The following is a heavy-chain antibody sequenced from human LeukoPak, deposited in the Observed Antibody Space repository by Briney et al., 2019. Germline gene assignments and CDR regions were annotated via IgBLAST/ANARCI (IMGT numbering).Heavy chain of an antibody. V-gene: IGHV3-33*08. J-gene: IGHJ4*02. D-gene: IGHD1-14*01. CDR3: ARDRTAAHYSDY. CDR2: IWSDGSKK. CDR1: GFTFSTFG. Sequence: PGGSLRLSCAASGFTFSTFGMHWVRQAPGKGLEWVALIWSDGSKKWYADSVKGRFTISRDNSKSTLFLQMNSLTAEDTGVYYCARDRTAAHYSDYWGQGALVTVSS.